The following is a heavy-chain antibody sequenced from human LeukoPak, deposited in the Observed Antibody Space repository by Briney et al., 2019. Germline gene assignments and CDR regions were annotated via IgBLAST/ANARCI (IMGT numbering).Heavy chain of an antibody. Sequence: GGSLRLSCAASGFTFSSYGMHWVRQAPGKGLEWVAVISYDGSNKYYADSVKGRFTISRDNSKSTLYLQVNSLRAEDTAVYYCAKDFNDSSGYYYYYYGMDVWGQGTTVTVSS. CDR1: GFTFSSYG. V-gene: IGHV3-30*18. J-gene: IGHJ6*02. CDR3: AKDFNDSSGYYYYYYGMDV. D-gene: IGHD3-22*01. CDR2: ISYDGSNK.